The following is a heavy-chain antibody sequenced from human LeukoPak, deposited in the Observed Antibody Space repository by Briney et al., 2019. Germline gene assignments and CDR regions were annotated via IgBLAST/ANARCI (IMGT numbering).Heavy chain of an antibody. Sequence: ASVKVSCKASGYTFTSYGISWVRQAPGQGLEWMGWISAYNGNTNYAQKLQGRVTMTTDTSTSTAYMELRSLRSDDTAVYYCARVEPYYYDSSGYYYFDYWGQGTLVTVSS. D-gene: IGHD3-22*01. J-gene: IGHJ4*02. CDR1: GYTFTSYG. CDR3: ARVEPYYYDSSGYYYFDY. V-gene: IGHV1-18*01. CDR2: ISAYNGNT.